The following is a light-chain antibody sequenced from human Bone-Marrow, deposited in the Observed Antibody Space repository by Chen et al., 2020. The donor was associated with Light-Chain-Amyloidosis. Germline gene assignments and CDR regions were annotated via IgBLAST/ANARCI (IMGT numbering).Light chain of an antibody. CDR3: QSADSSGTYEVI. CDR1: DLPTKY. J-gene: IGLJ2*01. V-gene: IGLV3-25*03. Sequence: SYELTQPPSVSVSPGQTARITCSGDDLPTKYAYWYQQKTGKAPVLVIHSDTERLSGISERFSGSSSGTTATLTISGVQAEDEADYHCQSADSSGTYEVIFGGGTKLTVL. CDR2: SDT.